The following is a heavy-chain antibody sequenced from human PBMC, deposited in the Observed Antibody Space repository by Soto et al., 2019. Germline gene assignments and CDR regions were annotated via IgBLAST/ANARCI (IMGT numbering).Heavy chain of an antibody. D-gene: IGHD3-10*01. CDR3: AKDYSHGSGSYYGDYYGMDV. Sequence: EVQLLESGGGLAQPGGSLRLSCAASGFTFNNYAMTWVRQAPGKGLEWVSAISGSGGSTYYADSVRGRFTISRDNSKNTLYLQINSLRAEDTAIYYCAKDYSHGSGSYYGDYYGMDVWGQGATVTVSS. V-gene: IGHV3-23*01. CDR2: ISGSGGST. J-gene: IGHJ6*02. CDR1: GFTFNNYA.